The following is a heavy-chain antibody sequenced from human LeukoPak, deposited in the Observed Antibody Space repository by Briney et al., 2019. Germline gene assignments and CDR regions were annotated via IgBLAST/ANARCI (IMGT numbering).Heavy chain of an antibody. J-gene: IGHJ4*02. V-gene: IGHV3-49*03. CDR2: IRSKAYGGTT. CDR1: GFTFGDYA. CDR3: TRAGIQLWLQPDY. D-gene: IGHD5-18*01. Sequence: TGGSLRLSCTASGFTFGDYAMSWFRQAPGKGLEWVGFIRSKAYGGTTEYAASVKGRFTISRDDSKSIAYLQMNSLKTEDTAVYYCTRAGIQLWLQPDYWGQGTLVTVSS.